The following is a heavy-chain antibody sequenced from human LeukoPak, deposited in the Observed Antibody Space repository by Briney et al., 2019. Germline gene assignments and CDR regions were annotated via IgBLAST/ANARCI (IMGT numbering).Heavy chain of an antibody. J-gene: IGHJ4*02. D-gene: IGHD2-15*01. CDR3: AIDPIDATAF. CDR1: GFTFGKYA. CDR2: LDGSGRHI. Sequence: PGGSLRLSCAASGFTFGKYAMSWVRQAPGKGLEWVSILDGSGRHIYYADSVQGRFTISRDNSMDTVYLQMNSLRVEDTAVYYCAIDPIDATAFWGQGTLVTVSS. V-gene: IGHV3-23*01.